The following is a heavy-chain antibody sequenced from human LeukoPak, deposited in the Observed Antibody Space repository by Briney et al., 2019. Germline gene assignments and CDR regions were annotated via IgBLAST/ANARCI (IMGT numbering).Heavy chain of an antibody. J-gene: IGHJ4*02. Sequence: SETLSLTCAVYGGSFTGYYWSWIRQAPGKGLEWIGEINYSGSTNYNPALESRVTISVDTSKNQFSLKLGSVIDADTGVYYCAREACSGGDCTNFDHWGRGTLVTVSS. V-gene: IGHV4-34*01. CDR2: INYSGST. CDR3: AREACSGGDCTNFDH. CDR1: GGSFTGYY. D-gene: IGHD2-21*02.